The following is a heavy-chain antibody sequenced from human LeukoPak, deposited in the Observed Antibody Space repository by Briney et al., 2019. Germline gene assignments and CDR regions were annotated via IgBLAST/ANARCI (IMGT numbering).Heavy chain of an antibody. CDR3: ARSIGTCSGGSCGYNWFDP. CDR2: INPSGGST. Sequence: ASVKVSCKASGYTFTSYYMHWVRQAPGQGLEWMGIINPSGGSTSYAQKFQGRVTMTRDTSTSTVYMELSSLRSEDTAVYYCARSIGTCSGGSCGYNWFDPWGQGTLVTVSS. J-gene: IGHJ5*02. V-gene: IGHV1-46*01. CDR1: GYTFTSYY. D-gene: IGHD2-15*01.